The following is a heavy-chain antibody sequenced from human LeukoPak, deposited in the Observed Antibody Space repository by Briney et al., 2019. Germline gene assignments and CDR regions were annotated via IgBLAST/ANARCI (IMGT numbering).Heavy chain of an antibody. D-gene: IGHD3-10*01. J-gene: IGHJ6*03. V-gene: IGHV4-39*07. CDR1: GGSISSSSYY. Sequence: SETLSLTCTVSGGSISSSSYYWGWIRQPPGKGLEWIGSIYYSGSTYYNPSLKSRVTISVDTSKNQFSLKLSSVTAADTAVYYCARRQRTITMVRGVIGYYYYMDVWGKGTTVTVSS. CDR3: ARRQRTITMVRGVIGYYYYMDV. CDR2: IYYSGST.